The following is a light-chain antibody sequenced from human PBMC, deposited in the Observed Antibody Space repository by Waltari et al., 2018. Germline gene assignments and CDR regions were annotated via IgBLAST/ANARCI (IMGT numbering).Light chain of an antibody. CDR1: SSDAGGYNL. V-gene: IGLV2-23*02. Sequence: QSALTQPASVSGSPGQSITISCTGTSSDAGGYNLVSWYQQHPGKAPKLMIYEVSNRPSGVSNRFSGSKSGNTASLTISGLQAEDEADYYCCSYAGSSTFVVFGGGTKLTVL. CDR2: EVS. CDR3: CSYAGSSTFVV. J-gene: IGLJ2*01.